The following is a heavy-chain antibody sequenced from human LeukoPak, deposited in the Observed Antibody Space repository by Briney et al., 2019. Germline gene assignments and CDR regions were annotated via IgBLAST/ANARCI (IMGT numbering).Heavy chain of an antibody. J-gene: IGHJ4*02. CDR3: ARYYDFWSGSPYFDY. Sequence: PSETLSLTCTVSGGSISSGGYYCSWIRQPPGKGLEWIGYIYHSGSTYYNPSLKSRVTISVDRSKNQFSLKLSSVTAADTAVYYCARYYDFWSGSPYFDYWGQGTLVTVSS. D-gene: IGHD3-3*01. V-gene: IGHV4-30-2*02. CDR2: IYHSGST. CDR1: GGSISSGGYY.